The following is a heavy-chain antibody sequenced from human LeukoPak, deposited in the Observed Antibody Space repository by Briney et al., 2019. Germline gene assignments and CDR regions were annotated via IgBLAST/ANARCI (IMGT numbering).Heavy chain of an antibody. V-gene: IGHV4-4*02. CDR2: IYHSGST. CDR1: GGSISSSNW. CDR3: AREVYYDILTGYYNVYWFDP. D-gene: IGHD3-9*01. Sequence: SETLSLTCAVSGGSISSSNWWSWVRQTRGKGLEWIGEIYHSGSTNYNPSLKSRVTISVDKSKNQFSLKLSSVTAADTAVYYCAREVYYDILTGYYNVYWFDPWGQGTLVTVSS. J-gene: IGHJ5*02.